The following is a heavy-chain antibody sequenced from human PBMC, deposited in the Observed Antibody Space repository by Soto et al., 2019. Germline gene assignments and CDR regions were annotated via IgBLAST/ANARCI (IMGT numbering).Heavy chain of an antibody. J-gene: IGHJ5*02. D-gene: IGHD2-15*01. CDR1: GYTLTELS. CDR3: ATLSTYCSGGSCYLDWFDP. V-gene: IGHV1-24*01. CDR2: FDPEDGET. Sequence: GASVKVSCKVSGYTLTELSMHWVRQAPGKGLEWMGGFDPEDGETIYAQKFQGRVTMTEDTSTDTAYMELSSLRSEDTAVYYCATLSTYCSGGSCYLDWFDPWGQGTLVTVSS.